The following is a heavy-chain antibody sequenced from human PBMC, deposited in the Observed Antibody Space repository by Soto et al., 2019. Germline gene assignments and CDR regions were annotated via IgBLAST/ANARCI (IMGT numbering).Heavy chain of an antibody. CDR3: AKDLIAVAGIDY. CDR2: ISYDGSNK. J-gene: IGHJ4*02. V-gene: IGHV3-30*18. CDR1: GFTFSSYG. Sequence: QVQLVESGGGVVQPGRSLRLCCAASGFTFSSYGMHWVRQAPGKGLEWVAVISYDGSNKYYADSVKGRFTISRDNSKNTLYLQMNRLRAEDTAVYYCAKDLIAVAGIDYWGQGTLVTVSS. D-gene: IGHD6-19*01.